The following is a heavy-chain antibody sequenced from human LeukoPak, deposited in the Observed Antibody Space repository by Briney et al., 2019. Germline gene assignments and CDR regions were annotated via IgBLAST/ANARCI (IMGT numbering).Heavy chain of an antibody. CDR3: ARDCRITIFGVVTHPGYWYFDL. J-gene: IGHJ2*01. D-gene: IGHD3-3*01. CDR2: IIPIFGTA. Sequence: SVEVSCKASGGTFSSYAISWVRQAPGQGLEWMGGIIPIFGTASYAQKFQGRVTITTDESTSTAYMELSSLRSEDTAVYYCARDCRITIFGVVTHPGYWYFDLWGRGTLVTVSS. V-gene: IGHV1-69*05. CDR1: GGTFSSYA.